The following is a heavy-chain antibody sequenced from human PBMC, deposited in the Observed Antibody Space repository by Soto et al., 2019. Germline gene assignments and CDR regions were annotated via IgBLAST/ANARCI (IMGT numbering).Heavy chain of an antibody. D-gene: IGHD6-6*01. CDR3: ARGAARSHTYGMDV. CDR1: GFTFSSYA. V-gene: IGHV3-30-3*01. Sequence: QVQLVESGGGVVQPGMSLRLSCAASGFTFSSYAMHWVRQAPGKGLEWLAVILYDGSNEYYADAVKGRFTISRDNSKNTLYLQMNRLRVEDTTIYYCARGAARSHTYGMDVWGQGITVTVSS. CDR2: ILYDGSNE. J-gene: IGHJ6*02.